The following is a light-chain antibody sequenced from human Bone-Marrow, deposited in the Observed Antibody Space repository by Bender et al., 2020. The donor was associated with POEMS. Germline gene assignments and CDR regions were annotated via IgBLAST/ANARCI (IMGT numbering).Light chain of an antibody. CDR3: SSFTSSSTLYV. CDR2: DVN. V-gene: IGLV2-14*03. J-gene: IGLJ1*01. Sequence: QSALTQPASVSGSPGQSITISCTGTSSDVGDYDYVSWYQQHPGKAPKLIIYDVNHRPSGVSNRFSASKSGNTASLTISGLQAGDEADYYCSSFTSSSTLYVFGTGTKVTVL. CDR1: SSDVGDYDY.